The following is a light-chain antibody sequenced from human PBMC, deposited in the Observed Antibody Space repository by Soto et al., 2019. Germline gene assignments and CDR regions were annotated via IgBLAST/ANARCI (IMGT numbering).Light chain of an antibody. J-gene: IGKJ1*01. V-gene: IGKV3-20*01. CDR3: QVYGSSPWT. Sequence: IVLTQSPGTLPLSPGEITTLSCRSSQSVSSSYLARYQQKPGQAPKLLIYDASTRATGIPDRIRGSGCGTDFTLTICILEPEDFAVYYCQVYGSSPWTFGPGTRVEIK. CDR1: QSVSSSY. CDR2: DAS.